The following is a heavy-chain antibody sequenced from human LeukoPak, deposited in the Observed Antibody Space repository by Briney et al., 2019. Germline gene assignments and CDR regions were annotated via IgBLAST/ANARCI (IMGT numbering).Heavy chain of an antibody. Sequence: NPGGSLRPSCAASGFTFSSHSMNWVRQAPGKGLEWVSSISSSSSFIYYADSVKGRFTISRDNAKNSLYLQMNSLRAEDTAVYYCASRACTDGVCSFDYWGQGTLVTVSS. V-gene: IGHV3-21*06. D-gene: IGHD2-8*01. CDR3: ASRACTDGVCSFDY. CDR2: ISSSSSFI. CDR1: GFTFSSHS. J-gene: IGHJ4*03.